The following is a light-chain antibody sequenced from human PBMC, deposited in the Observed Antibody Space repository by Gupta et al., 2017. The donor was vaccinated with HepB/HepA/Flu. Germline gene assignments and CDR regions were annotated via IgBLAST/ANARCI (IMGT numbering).Light chain of an antibody. Sequence: EIVLTQSPATLCLSPGERATLSCRASQSISSLLAWYQQKPGQAPRLLISDASTRATGIPARFSGSGSGTXFTLTIXSLEPEDFAVYYCQQRSAWPLTFGXGTKLEIK. CDR3: QQRSAWPLT. J-gene: IGKJ4*01. CDR1: QSISSL. V-gene: IGKV3-11*01. CDR2: DAS.